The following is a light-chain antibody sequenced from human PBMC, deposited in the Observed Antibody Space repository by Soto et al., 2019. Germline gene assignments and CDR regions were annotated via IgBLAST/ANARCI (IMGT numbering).Light chain of an antibody. CDR3: HQYNNRPPWT. CDR1: QSVGSN. CDR2: GAS. Sequence: EIVMTQSPATLSVSPGERATLSCRASQSVGSNLAWYQQKPGQAPRLLMYGASTRATGGPARFSGSGSGAEFTLTISSLQSEDFAVYYCHQYNNRPPWTFGQGTKVEIE. J-gene: IGKJ1*01. V-gene: IGKV3-15*01.